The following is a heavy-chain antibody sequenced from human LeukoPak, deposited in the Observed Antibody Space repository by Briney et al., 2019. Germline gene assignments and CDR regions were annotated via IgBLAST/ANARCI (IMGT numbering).Heavy chain of an antibody. CDR3: AREWYDYGGDSEGY. J-gene: IGHJ4*02. Sequence: PGGSLRLSCVGSGSTFNGHWLTWVRQAPGRGLEWVASIKEDGRQAYYMDSVKGRFTISRDNSKKSLYLQMNSLRIEDTAVYYCAREWYDYGGDSEGYWGQETLVSVSS. D-gene: IGHD4-23*01. CDR1: GSTFNGHW. V-gene: IGHV3-7*01. CDR2: IKEDGRQA.